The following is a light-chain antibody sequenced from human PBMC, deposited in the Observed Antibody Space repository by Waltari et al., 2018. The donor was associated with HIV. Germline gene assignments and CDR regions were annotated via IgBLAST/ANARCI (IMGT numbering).Light chain of an antibody. J-gene: IGLJ3*02. Sequence: QSVLTPPPSASGTPGQRVTISCSGSSSNIGSNTVNWYRQLPGTAPKLLIYSNNQRPSGVPDRFSGSKSGTSASLAISGLQSDYEADYYCATWDDSLNGWVFGGGTKLTVL. CDR2: SNN. V-gene: IGLV1-44*01. CDR1: SSNIGSNT. CDR3: ATWDDSLNGWV.